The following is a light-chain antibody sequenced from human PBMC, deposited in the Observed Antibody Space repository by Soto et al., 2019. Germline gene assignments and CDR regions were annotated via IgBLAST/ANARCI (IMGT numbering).Light chain of an antibody. CDR1: SSNIGGNS. Sequence: QSVLTQPPSVSAAPGQKVTISCSGSSSNIGGNSVSWYQQLPGTAPKLLIYDDNKRPSGIPDRFSGSKSGTSATLGITGFQTGHEADHYCGSWDSSLSDYVFGNGTKVTVL. CDR2: DDN. V-gene: IGLV1-51*01. J-gene: IGLJ1*01. CDR3: GSWDSSLSDYV.